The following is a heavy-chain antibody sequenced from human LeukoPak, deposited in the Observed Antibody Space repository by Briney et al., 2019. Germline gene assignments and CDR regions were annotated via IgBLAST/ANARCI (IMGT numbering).Heavy chain of an antibody. CDR2: INHSGST. D-gene: IGHD3-22*01. J-gene: IGHJ4*02. V-gene: IGHV4-34*01. CDR3: ATLFPHYYDSSGCYGDY. CDR1: GGSFSGYY. Sequence: SETLSLTCAVYGGSFSGYYWSWIRQPPGKGLEWIGEINHSGSTNYNPSLKSRVTISVDTSKNQFSLKLSSVTAADTAVYYCATLFPHYYDSSGCYGDYWGQGTLVTVSS.